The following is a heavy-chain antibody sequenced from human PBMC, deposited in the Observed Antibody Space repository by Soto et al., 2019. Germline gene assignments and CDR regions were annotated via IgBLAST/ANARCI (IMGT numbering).Heavy chain of an antibody. CDR3: ARPLRDSSGWYYFDS. CDR2: IIPILGIA. V-gene: IGHV1-69*02. CDR1: GGTFSSYT. J-gene: IGHJ4*02. Sequence: KVSCKASGGTFSSYTISWVRQAPGQGLEWMGRIIPILGIANYAQKFQGRVTITADKSTSTAYMELSSLRSEDTAVYYCARPLRDSSGWYYFDSWDQETLVPVSS. D-gene: IGHD6-19*01.